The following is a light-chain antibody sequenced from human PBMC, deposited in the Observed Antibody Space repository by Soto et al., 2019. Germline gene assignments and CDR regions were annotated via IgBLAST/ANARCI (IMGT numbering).Light chain of an antibody. CDR1: SGSIASNS. J-gene: IGLJ2*01. CDR3: QSYDSSNYVV. Sequence: NFMLTQPHSVSESPGKTVTISCTVSSGSIASNSVHWYQQRPGSAPTTVIYEDNQRPSGVPDRFSGSIDSSSNSASLTISGLNTEDEADYYCQSYDSSNYVVFGGGTKLTVL. V-gene: IGLV6-57*02. CDR2: EDN.